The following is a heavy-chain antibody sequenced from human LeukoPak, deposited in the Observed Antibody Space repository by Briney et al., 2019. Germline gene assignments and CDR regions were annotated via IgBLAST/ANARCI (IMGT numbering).Heavy chain of an antibody. V-gene: IGHV4-30-4*01. Sequence: PSETLSLTCTVSGGSISSGDYYWSWIRQPPGKGLEWIGYIYYSGSTYYNPSLKSRITISVDTSKNQFSLKLSSVTAADTAVYYCARFMITFGGVIVIDAFDIWGQGTMVTVSS. CDR1: GGSISSGDYY. CDR2: IYYSGST. CDR3: ARFMITFGGVIVIDAFDI. D-gene: IGHD3-16*02. J-gene: IGHJ3*02.